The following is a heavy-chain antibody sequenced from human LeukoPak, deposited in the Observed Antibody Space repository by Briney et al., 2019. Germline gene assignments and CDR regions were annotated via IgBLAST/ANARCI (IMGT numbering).Heavy chain of an antibody. CDR3: ARVDGSPDY. V-gene: IGHV1-8*03. CDR2: MNPSSGYT. D-gene: IGHD3-22*01. CDR1: GYTFTSYG. Sequence: ASVKVSCKASGYTFTSYGISWVRQAPGQGLEWMGWMNPSSGYTGYAQQFQGRVTFTRSTSISTAYMEVSSLRSEDTAVYYCARVDGSPDYWGQGTLVTVSS. J-gene: IGHJ4*02.